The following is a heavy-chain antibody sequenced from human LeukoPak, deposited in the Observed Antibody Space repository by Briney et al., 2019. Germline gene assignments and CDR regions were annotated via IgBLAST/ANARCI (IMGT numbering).Heavy chain of an antibody. CDR3: ARDRRDGYKTYYYYYYMDV. V-gene: IGHV4-39*07. CDR2: IYYSGST. Sequence: SETLSLTCTVSGGSIRSTSYYWGWIRQPPGKGLEWIGSIYYSGSTYYNPSLKSRVTMSVDTSKNQFSLRLSSVTAADTAVYYCARDRRDGYKTYYYYYYMDVWGKGTTVTISS. D-gene: IGHD5-24*01. J-gene: IGHJ6*03. CDR1: GGSIRSTSYY.